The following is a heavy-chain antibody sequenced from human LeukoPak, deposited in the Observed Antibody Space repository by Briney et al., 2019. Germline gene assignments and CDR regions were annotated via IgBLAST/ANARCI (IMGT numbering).Heavy chain of an antibody. V-gene: IGHV3-74*01. J-gene: IGHJ4*02. CDR1: GFTFSSYA. D-gene: IGHD3-3*02. CDR3: ARDGILGSLDY. CDR2: INNDGSDT. Sequence: PGGSLRLSCAASGFTFSSYAMTWVRQAPGKGLVWVSHINNDGSDTSYADSVKGRFTITRDNAKNTLFLQMNSLRAEDTAVYYCARDGILGSLDYWGQGTLVTVSS.